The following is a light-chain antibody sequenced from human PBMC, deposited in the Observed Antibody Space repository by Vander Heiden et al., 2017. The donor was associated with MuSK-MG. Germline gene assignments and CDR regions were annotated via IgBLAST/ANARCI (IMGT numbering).Light chain of an antibody. V-gene: IGKV3-20*01. Sequence: EIVLTQSPGTLSLSPGERATLSCRASQSVSSSYLAWYQQKPGQAPRLLIYGASSRATGIPDRFSGSGSGTDFTLTISRREPEDFAVYYCQQYGSSPGWTFGQGTKVEIK. CDR2: GAS. CDR1: QSVSSSY. CDR3: QQYGSSPGWT. J-gene: IGKJ1*01.